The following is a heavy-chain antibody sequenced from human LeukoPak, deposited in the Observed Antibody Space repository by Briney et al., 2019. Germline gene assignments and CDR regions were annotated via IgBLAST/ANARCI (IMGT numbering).Heavy chain of an antibody. CDR3: ASTRPDYYYGSGSYFL. CDR2: IYSGGST. CDR1: GFTVSSNY. D-gene: IGHD3-10*01. J-gene: IGHJ4*02. Sequence: GGSLRLSCAASGFTVSSNYMSWVRQAPGKGLEWVSVIYSGGSTHYADSVKGRFTISRDNSKNTLYLQMNSLRAEDTAVYYCASTRPDYYYGSGSYFLWGQGTLVTVSS. V-gene: IGHV3-53*01.